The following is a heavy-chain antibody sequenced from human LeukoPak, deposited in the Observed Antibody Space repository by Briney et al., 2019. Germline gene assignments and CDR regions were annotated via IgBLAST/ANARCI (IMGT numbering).Heavy chain of an antibody. Sequence: ASVKVSCKASGGTFSSYAISWVRQAPGQGLEWMGGIIPILGTANYAQKFQGRVTITADESTSTAYMELSSLRSEDTAVYYCARDRYCSSTSCPENWFDPWGQGTLVTVSS. J-gene: IGHJ5*02. CDR3: ARDRYCSSTSCPENWFDP. CDR1: GGTFSSYA. CDR2: IIPILGTA. V-gene: IGHV1-69*19. D-gene: IGHD2-2*01.